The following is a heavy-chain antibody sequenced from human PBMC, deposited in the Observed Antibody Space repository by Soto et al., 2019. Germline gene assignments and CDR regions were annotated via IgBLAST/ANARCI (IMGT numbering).Heavy chain of an antibody. CDR1: GFTFSSYT. V-gene: IGHV3-48*02. Sequence: EVQLVDSGGGLVQPGGSLRLSCAASGFTFSSYTMHWVRQAPGKGLEWISYISSSSRTIYYADSVKGRFTISRDNAQNSLYLQMTSLRDEATAVYYCARAPSRALDYWAQGTLVTVSS. CDR2: ISSSSRTI. J-gene: IGHJ4*02. CDR3: ARAPSRALDY. D-gene: IGHD2-2*01.